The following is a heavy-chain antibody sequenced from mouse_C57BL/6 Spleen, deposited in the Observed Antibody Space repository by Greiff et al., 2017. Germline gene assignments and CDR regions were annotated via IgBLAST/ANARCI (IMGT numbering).Heavy chain of an antibody. CDR2: INPSNGGT. Sequence: QVQLQQPGTELVKPGASVKLSCKASGYTFTSYWMHWVKQRPGQGLEWIGNINPSNGGTNYNEKFKSKATLTVDKSSSTAYMQLSSLTSEDSAVYYCARTRHYYGSSYDYAMDYWGQGTSVTVSS. CDR3: ARTRHYYGSSYDYAMDY. J-gene: IGHJ4*01. V-gene: IGHV1-53*01. CDR1: GYTFTSYW. D-gene: IGHD1-1*01.